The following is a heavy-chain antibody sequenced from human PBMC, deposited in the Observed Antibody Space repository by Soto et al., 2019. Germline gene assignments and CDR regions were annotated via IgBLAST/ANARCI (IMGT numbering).Heavy chain of an antibody. CDR1: GGSISSGDYY. CDR2: IYYSGST. CDR3: ARGSAYGEKRMNDAFDI. Sequence: PSETLSLTCTVSGGSISSGDYYWSWIRQPPGKGLEWIGYIYYSGSTYYNPSLKSRVTISVDTSKNQFSLKLSSVTAADTAVYYCARGSAYGEKRMNDAFDIWGQGTMVTVSS. J-gene: IGHJ3*02. V-gene: IGHV4-30-4*01. D-gene: IGHD4-17*01.